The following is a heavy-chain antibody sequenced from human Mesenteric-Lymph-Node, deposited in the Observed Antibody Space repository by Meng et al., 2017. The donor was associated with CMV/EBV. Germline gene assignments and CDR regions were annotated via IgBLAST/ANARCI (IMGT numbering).Heavy chain of an antibody. D-gene: IGHD1-26*01. CDR2: ISSSSSTI. CDR3: AIRGSYYYFDY. CDR1: GFTFSSYS. J-gene: IGHJ4*02. Sequence: GESLKISCAASGFTFSSYSMNWVRQAPGKGLEWVSYISSSSSTIYYADSVKGRLTISRDNAKNSLYLQMNSLRAEDTAVYYCAIRGSYYYFDYWGQGTLVTVSS. V-gene: IGHV3-48*04.